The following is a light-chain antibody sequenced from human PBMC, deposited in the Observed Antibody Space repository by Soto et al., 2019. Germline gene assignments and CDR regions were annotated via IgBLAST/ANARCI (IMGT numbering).Light chain of an antibody. Sequence: QSALTQPPSASGSPGQSVTISCTGTSSDVGDYKFVSWYQQHPGKAPKLLMYEVNRRPSGVPDRFSGSKSGNTASLTVSGFQAEDEAEYYCSSYAGNNNVVFGGGTKVTVL. CDR2: EVN. CDR1: SSDVGDYKF. CDR3: SSYAGNNNVV. V-gene: IGLV2-8*01. J-gene: IGLJ2*01.